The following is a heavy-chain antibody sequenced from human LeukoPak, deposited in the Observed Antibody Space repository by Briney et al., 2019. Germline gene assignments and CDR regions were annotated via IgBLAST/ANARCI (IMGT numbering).Heavy chain of an antibody. D-gene: IGHD2-2*01. CDR1: GGTFSSYA. Sequence: ASVKVSCKASGGTFSSYAISWVRQAPGQGLEWMGGIIPIFGTANYAQKFQGRVTITADESTSTAYMELSSLRSEDTAVYYCARAGGSRLGYCSSTSCPFDYWGQGTLVTVSS. J-gene: IGHJ4*02. CDR3: ARAGGSRLGYCSSTSCPFDY. V-gene: IGHV1-69*13. CDR2: IIPIFGTA.